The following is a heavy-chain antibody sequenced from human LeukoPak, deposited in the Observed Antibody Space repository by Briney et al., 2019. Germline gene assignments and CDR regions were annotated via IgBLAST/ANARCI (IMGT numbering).Heavy chain of an antibody. Sequence: GGSLRLSCAASGFTFSSYGMHWVRQAPGKGLEWVAVISYDGSNKYYADSVKGRFTISTDNSKNTAYLQMNSLRVEDTALYYCARSVPDYTRFDFWGQGALVTVSS. D-gene: IGHD4-11*01. CDR1: GFTFSSYG. J-gene: IGHJ4*02. V-gene: IGHV3-30*03. CDR3: ARSVPDYTRFDF. CDR2: ISYDGSNK.